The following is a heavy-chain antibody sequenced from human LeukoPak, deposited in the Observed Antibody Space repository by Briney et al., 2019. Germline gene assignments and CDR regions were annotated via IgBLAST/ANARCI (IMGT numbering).Heavy chain of an antibody. D-gene: IGHD6-13*01. CDR1: GGSFSGYY. J-gene: IGHJ6*02. CDR3: AVPGIAAAGYYYYGMDV. CDR2: INHSGST. V-gene: IGHV4-34*01. Sequence: SETLSLTCAVYGGSFSGYYWSWIRQPPGKGLEWIGEINHSGSTNYNPSLKSRVTISVDTSKNQFSLKLSSVTAADTAVYYCAVPGIAAAGYYYYGMDVWGQGTTVTASS.